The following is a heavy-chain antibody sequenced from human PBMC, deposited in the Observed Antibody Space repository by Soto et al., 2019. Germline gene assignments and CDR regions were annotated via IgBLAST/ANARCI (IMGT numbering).Heavy chain of an antibody. Sequence: GSLRLSCAASGFTFSSYSMNWVRQAPGKGLEWVSSISSSSSYIYYADSVKGRFTISRDNAKNSLYLQMNSLRAEDTAVYYCARADYCGGDCYYYGMDVWGQGTTVTVSS. V-gene: IGHV3-21*01. CDR2: ISSSSSYI. D-gene: IGHD2-21*01. CDR3: ARADYCGGDCYYYGMDV. CDR1: GFTFSSYS. J-gene: IGHJ6*02.